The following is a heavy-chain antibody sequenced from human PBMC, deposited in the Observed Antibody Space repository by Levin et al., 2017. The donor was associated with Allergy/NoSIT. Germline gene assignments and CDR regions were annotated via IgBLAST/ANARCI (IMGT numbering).Heavy chain of an antibody. V-gene: IGHV5-51*01. CDR1: GYSFTSYW. CDR2: ISPGDSDT. Sequence: KVSCKGSGYSFTSYWIVWVRQMPAKGLEWMGIISPGDSDTRYSPSFQGQVTISADKSISTAYLQWSSLKASDTAMYYCARLGSGRIAVVDFDYWGQGTLVTVSS. J-gene: IGHJ4*02. D-gene: IGHD6-19*01. CDR3: ARLGSGRIAVVDFDY.